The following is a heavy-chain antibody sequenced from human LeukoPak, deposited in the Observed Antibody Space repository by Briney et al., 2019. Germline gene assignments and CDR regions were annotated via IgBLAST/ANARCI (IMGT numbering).Heavy chain of an antibody. V-gene: IGHV1-69*13. CDR3: ARGLKGYYGSWSYWGYYYGMDV. J-gene: IGHJ6*04. CDR1: GGTFSSYA. D-gene: IGHD3-10*01. CDR2: IIPIFGTA. Sequence: VASVKVSCKASGGTFSSYAISWVRQAPGQGLEWMGGIIPIFGTANYAQKFQGRVTITADESTSTAYMELSSLRSEDTAVYYCARGLKGYYGSWSYWGYYYGMDVWGKGTTVTVSS.